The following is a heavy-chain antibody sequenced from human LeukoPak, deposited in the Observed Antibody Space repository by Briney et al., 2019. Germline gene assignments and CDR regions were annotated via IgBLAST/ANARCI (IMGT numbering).Heavy chain of an antibody. CDR3: ARPRSYCSGASCYPPDY. V-gene: IGHV3-7*05. CDR2: IDQDGSEK. Sequence: GGSLRLSCAASGFTFSSYWMSWVRQAPGKGLEWVANIDQDGSEKYYVDSVKGRFTISRDNAKNSLYLQMSSLRAEDTAVYYCARPRSYCSGASCYPPDYWGQGTLVTVSS. D-gene: IGHD2-15*01. CDR1: GFTFSSYW. J-gene: IGHJ4*02.